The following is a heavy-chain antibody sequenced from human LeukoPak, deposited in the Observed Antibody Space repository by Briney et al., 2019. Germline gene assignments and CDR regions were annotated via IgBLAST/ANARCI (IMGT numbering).Heavy chain of an antibody. Sequence: GGSLRLSCAASGFTFSIYPMSWVRQAPGKGLEWVSFISDSGGSTYYTDSVKGRFTISRDNSKNTLYLQMNSLRAEDTAVYYCATSSSLFDAFDIWGQGTMVTVSS. CDR1: GFTFSIYP. CDR3: ATSSSLFDAFDI. V-gene: IGHV3-23*01. CDR2: ISDSGGST. J-gene: IGHJ3*02. D-gene: IGHD6-6*01.